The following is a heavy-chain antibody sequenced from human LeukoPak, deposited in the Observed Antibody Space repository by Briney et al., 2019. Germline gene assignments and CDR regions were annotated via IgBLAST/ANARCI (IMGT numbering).Heavy chain of an antibody. V-gene: IGHV1-69*05. CDR3: ARSSTSGQSRFDY. Sequence: VATVKVSCKPSGGTFSSYAISWVRQAPGQGLEWMGGIIPIFGIANSAQTFQGRVTITTDESTSTAYMYLSSLRSADTAVYYCARSSTSGQSRFDYWGQGTLVTVSS. J-gene: IGHJ4*02. CDR2: IIPIFGIA. D-gene: IGHD1-1*01. CDR1: GGTFSSYA.